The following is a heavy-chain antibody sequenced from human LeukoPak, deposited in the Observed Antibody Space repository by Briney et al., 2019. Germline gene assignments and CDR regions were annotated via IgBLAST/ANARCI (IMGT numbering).Heavy chain of an antibody. CDR1: GGSISGYY. V-gene: IGHV4-59*01. D-gene: IGHD3-10*01. CDR3: ARVGGTNYYYYGMDV. J-gene: IGHJ6*02. CDR2: IYDSGST. Sequence: SETLSLTCTVSGGSISGYYWSWIRQPPGKGLEWIGYIYDSGSTNYNPSLKSRVTISVDTSENQFSLKLSSVTAADMAVHYCARVGGTNYYYYGMDVWGQGTTVTVSS.